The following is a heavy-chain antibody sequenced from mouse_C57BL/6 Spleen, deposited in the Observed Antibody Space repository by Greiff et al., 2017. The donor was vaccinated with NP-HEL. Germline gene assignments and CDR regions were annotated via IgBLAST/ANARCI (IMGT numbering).Heavy chain of an antibody. Sequence: VQLQQSGAELVRPGTSVKLSCKASGYTFTSYWMHWVKQRPGQGLEWIGVIDPSDSYTNYNQKFKGKATLTVDTSSSTAYMQLSSLTSEDSAVYYCAPTGNGYDYWGQGTTLTVSS. D-gene: IGHD2-2*01. V-gene: IGHV1-59*01. J-gene: IGHJ2*01. CDR3: APTGNGYDY. CDR1: GYTFTSYW. CDR2: IDPSDSYT.